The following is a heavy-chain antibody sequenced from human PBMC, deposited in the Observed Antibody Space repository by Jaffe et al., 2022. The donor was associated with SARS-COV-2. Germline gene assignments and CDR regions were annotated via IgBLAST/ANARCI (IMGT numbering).Heavy chain of an antibody. CDR2: ISGSGGST. V-gene: IGHV3-23*01. Sequence: EVQLLESGGGLVQPGGSLRLSCAASGFTFSSYAMSWVRQAPGKGLEWVSAISGSGGSTYYADSVKGRFTISRDNSKNTLYLQMNSLRAEDTAVYYCAKAITMVRGVPHWYFDLWGRGTLVTVSS. D-gene: IGHD3-10*01. CDR1: GFTFSSYA. J-gene: IGHJ2*01. CDR3: AKAITMVRGVPHWYFDL.